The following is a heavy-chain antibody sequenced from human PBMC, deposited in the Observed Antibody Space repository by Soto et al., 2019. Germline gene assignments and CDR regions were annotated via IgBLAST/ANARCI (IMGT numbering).Heavy chain of an antibody. CDR3: ARGHNYGTDV. Sequence: QVQLVESGGGVVQPGRSLRLSCAASGFTFSSYGTHWVRHAPGKGLEWVAVIWYDGSNKYYADSVKGRFTISRDNSKNTLYLQMNSLRAEDTAVYYCARGHNYGTDVWGQGTTVTVSS. J-gene: IGHJ6*02. V-gene: IGHV3-33*01. CDR1: GFTFSSYG. CDR2: IWYDGSNK.